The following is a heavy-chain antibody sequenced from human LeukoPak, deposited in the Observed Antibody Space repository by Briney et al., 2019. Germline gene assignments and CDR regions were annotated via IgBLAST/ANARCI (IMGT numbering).Heavy chain of an antibody. D-gene: IGHD1-26*01. CDR1: GFTFSSCG. Sequence: PGGSLRLSCAASGFTFSSCGMHWVRQAPGKGLEWVAFIRYDGSNKYYADSVKGRFTISRDNSKNTLYLQMNSLRAEDTAVYYCARDPVGATRFDYWGQGTLVTVSS. CDR2: IRYDGSNK. J-gene: IGHJ4*02. CDR3: ARDPVGATRFDY. V-gene: IGHV3-30*02.